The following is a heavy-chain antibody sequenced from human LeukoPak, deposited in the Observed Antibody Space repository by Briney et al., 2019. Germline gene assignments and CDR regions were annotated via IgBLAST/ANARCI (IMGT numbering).Heavy chain of an antibody. CDR1: GGSISSYY. J-gene: IGHJ4*02. CDR3: ARASSGYYLDY. D-gene: IGHD3-22*01. Sequence: PSETLSLTCTASGGSISSYYWSWIRQPPGKGLEWIGYIYYSGSTNYNPSLKSRVTISVDTSQNQFSLKLSSVTAADTAVYYCARASSGYYLDYWGQGTLVTVSS. CDR2: IYYSGST. V-gene: IGHV4-59*01.